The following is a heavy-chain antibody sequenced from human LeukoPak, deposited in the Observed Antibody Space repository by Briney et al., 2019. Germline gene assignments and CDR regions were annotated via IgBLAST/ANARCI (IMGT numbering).Heavy chain of an antibody. CDR3: ASGGSLDV. CDR2: FSSSGTTK. CDR1: GFTFRDYY. V-gene: IGHV3-11*01. Sequence: GGSLRLSCAAPGFTFRDYYINWIRDAPGKGVEWGSYFSSSGTTKYYTESVKGGFTISRDNAKKSLDLQRNSLRADDTAVYYCASGGSLDVWGQGTTVTVSS. J-gene: IGHJ6*02.